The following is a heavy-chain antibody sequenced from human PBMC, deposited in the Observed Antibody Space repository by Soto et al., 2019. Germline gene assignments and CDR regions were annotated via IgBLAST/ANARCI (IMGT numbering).Heavy chain of an antibody. D-gene: IGHD3-3*01. CDR2: ISYDGSNK. Sequence: GGSLRLSCAASGFTFSSYGMHWVRQAPGKGLEWVAVISYDGSNKYYADSVKGRFTISRDNSKNMLYLQMNSLRAEDTAVYYCAKGARAYYDFWSASYGMDVWGQGTTVTVSS. CDR1: GFTFSSYG. V-gene: IGHV3-30*18. CDR3: AKGARAYYDFWSASYGMDV. J-gene: IGHJ6*02.